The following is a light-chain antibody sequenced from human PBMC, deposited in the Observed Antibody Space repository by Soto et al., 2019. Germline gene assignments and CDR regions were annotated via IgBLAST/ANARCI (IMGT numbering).Light chain of an antibody. CDR1: QSVSGN. Sequence: EIVMTQSPATLSVSPGERATLSCRASQSVSGNLAWYQQIPGQTHKLLSYVASTRATGIPPGFSGSGSGTEFPLTISSLQSEDFAVYYCQQYNVWPLTFGGGTKLEFK. CDR3: QQYNVWPLT. CDR2: VAS. J-gene: IGKJ4*01. V-gene: IGKV3-15*01.